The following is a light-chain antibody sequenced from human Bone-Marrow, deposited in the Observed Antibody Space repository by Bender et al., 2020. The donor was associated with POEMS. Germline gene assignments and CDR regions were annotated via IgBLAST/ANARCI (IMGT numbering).Light chain of an antibody. J-gene: IGLJ3*02. Sequence: SYELTQPPSVSVSSGQTARITCSGDGLSKQYVYWYRQKPGQAPILVIYKDNERPSGIPERFSGSSSGTTVTLTISGVQAEDEADYYCAAKRVVSKWVFGGGTKLTVL. CDR2: KDN. CDR3: AAKRVVSKWV. CDR1: GLSKQY. V-gene: IGLV3-25*03.